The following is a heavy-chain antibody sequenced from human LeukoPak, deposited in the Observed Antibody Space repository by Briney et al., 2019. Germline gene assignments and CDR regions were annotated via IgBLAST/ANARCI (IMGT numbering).Heavy chain of an antibody. CDR1: GGSISSSSCY. CDR3: ARLPAGSGSLSYFDY. CDR2: IYYSGST. J-gene: IGHJ4*02. Sequence: SETLSLTCTVSGGSISSSSCYWGWIRQPPGKGLEWIVSIYYSGSTYYNPSLKSRVTISVDTSKNQFSLKLSSVTAADTAVYYCARLPAGSGSLSYFDYWGQGTLATVSS. D-gene: IGHD3-10*01. V-gene: IGHV4-39*01.